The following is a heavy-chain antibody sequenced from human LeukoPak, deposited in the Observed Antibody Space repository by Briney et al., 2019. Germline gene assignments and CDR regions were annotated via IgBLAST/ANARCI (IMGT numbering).Heavy chain of an antibody. CDR2: IYYSGST. Sequence: SETLSLTCTVSGGSISSSSYYWGWIRQPPGKGLEWIGSIYYSGSTNYNPSLKSRVTISVDTSKNQFPLKLSSVTAADTAVYYCARDGGYSYGYGVDYWGQGTLVTVSS. CDR3: ARDGGYSYGYGVDY. J-gene: IGHJ4*02. D-gene: IGHD5-18*01. V-gene: IGHV4-39*06. CDR1: GGSISSSSYY.